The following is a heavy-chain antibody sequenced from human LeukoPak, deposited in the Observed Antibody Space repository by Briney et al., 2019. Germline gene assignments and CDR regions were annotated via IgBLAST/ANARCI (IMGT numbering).Heavy chain of an antibody. J-gene: IGHJ4*02. Sequence: GGALRLSCAASGFTFSSYWMHWVRQAPGKGLVWVARINSDGSSTHYADSVKGRFTISRDNDKKRLYLQMNSMRAEDTAVYYCARDYNGYSSGTFFEYWGQGTLVTVCS. V-gene: IGHV3-74*01. CDR3: ARDYNGYSSGTFFEY. CDR1: GFTFSSYW. D-gene: IGHD6-19*01. CDR2: INSDGSST.